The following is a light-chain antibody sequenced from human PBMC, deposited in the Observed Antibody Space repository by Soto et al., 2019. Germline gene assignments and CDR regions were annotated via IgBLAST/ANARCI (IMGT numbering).Light chain of an antibody. CDR3: XXYGSXST. V-gene: IGKV3-20*01. Sequence: EIVLTQSPRTLSLSPGERATLCCRASQSVSSSYLAWYQQKPGQAPRLLIYGESSRPTGIPDRFIGIGSGTDFTLTISRMXPEDFAVXXXXXYGSXSTFCQGTRLENK. CDR1: QSVSSSY. J-gene: IGKJ5*01. CDR2: GES.